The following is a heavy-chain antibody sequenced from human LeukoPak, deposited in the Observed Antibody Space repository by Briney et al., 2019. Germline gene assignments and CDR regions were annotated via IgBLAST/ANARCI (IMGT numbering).Heavy chain of an antibody. D-gene: IGHD5-18*01. V-gene: IGHV3-9*01. CDR2: ISWNSGSI. Sequence: GGSRRLSCAASGFTFDDYAMHWFRQAAGKGLAWVSGISWNSGSIGYADSVKGRFTISRDNAKNSLYLQMNSLRGEDTALYYCARDIEDSYGYSFDYWGQGTLVTVSS. CDR1: GFTFDDYA. J-gene: IGHJ4*02. CDR3: ARDIEDSYGYSFDY.